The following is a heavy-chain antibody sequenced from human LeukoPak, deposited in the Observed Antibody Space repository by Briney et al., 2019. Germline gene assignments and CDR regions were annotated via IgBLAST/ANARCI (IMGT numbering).Heavy chain of an antibody. D-gene: IGHD3-22*01. CDR3: VRDRLGDYDSSGYYDN. V-gene: IGHV3-11*01. Sequence: GGSLRLSCAASGFTFSDYYMSCIRQAPGKGLEWVSYISDSGSTIYYADSVKGRFTISRDNAKKSPYLQMNSLRAEDTAVYYCVRDRLGDYDSSGYYDNWGQGTLVTVSS. CDR1: GFTFSDYY. CDR2: ISDSGSTI. J-gene: IGHJ4*02.